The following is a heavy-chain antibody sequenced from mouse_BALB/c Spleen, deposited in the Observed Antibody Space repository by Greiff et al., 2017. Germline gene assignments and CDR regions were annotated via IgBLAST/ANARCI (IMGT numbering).Heavy chain of an antibody. CDR1: GFNIKDYY. CDR2: IDPENGDT. Sequence: EVMLVESGAELVRSGASVKLSCTASGFNIKDYYMHWVKQRPEQGLEWIGWIDPENGDTEYAPKFQGKATMTADTSSNTAYLQLSSLTSEDTAVYYCNAMEELYYYGSSFDYWGQGTTLTVSS. CDR3: NAMEELYYYGSSFDY. J-gene: IGHJ2*01. V-gene: IGHV14-4*02. D-gene: IGHD1-1*01.